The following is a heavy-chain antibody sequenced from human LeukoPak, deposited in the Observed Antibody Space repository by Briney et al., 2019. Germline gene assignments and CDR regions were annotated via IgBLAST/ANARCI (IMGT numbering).Heavy chain of an antibody. CDR3: AALLPWFGELFLPRFDY. J-gene: IGHJ4*02. CDR2: ISGSGGST. D-gene: IGHD3-10*01. Sequence: GGSLRLSCAASGFTFSSYAMSWVRQAPGKGLEWVSAISGSGGSTYYADSVKGRFTISRDNSKNTLYLQMNSLRAEDTAVYYCAALLPWFGELFLPRFDYWGQGTLVTVSS. CDR1: GFTFSSYA. V-gene: IGHV3-23*01.